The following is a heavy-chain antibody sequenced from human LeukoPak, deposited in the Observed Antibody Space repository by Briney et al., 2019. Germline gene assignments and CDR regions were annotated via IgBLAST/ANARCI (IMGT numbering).Heavy chain of an antibody. CDR3: ARDQSPYYDFWSGYYFRAAHGMDV. V-gene: IGHV1-18*01. D-gene: IGHD3-3*01. J-gene: IGHJ6*02. CDR1: GYTFTSYG. CDR2: ISAYNGNT. Sequence: ASVKVSCKASGYTFTSYGISWVRQAPGRGLEWMGWISAYNGNTNYAQKLQGRVTMTTDTSTSTAYMELRSLRSDDTAVYYCARDQSPYYDFWSGYYFRAAHGMDVWGQGTTVTVSS.